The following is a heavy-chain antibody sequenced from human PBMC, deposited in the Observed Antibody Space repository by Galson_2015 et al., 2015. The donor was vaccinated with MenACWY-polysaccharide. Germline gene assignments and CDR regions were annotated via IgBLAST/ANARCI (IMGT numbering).Heavy chain of an antibody. J-gene: IGHJ6*02. CDR1: DGSFSVHY. Sequence: SETLSLTCAVYDGSFSVHYYSWIRQSPGKGLQWIGETTHSGATNYEVSLKSRVTISVDSSKNQVSLKMTSVIAADTAVYYCTRADRPHYRYGMDVWGQGTTVTVSS. V-gene: IGHV4-34*01. D-gene: IGHD4-11*01. CDR2: TTHSGAT. CDR3: TRADRPHYRYGMDV.